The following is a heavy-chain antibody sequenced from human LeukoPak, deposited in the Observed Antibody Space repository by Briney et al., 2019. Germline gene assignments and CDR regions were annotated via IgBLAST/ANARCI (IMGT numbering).Heavy chain of an antibody. CDR1: GFTFDDYG. D-gene: IGHD1-26*01. CDR2: ISGDGGST. J-gene: IGHJ5*02. CDR3: AKDMGGSGRNWASNWFDP. V-gene: IGHV3-43*02. Sequence: GGSLRLSCAASGFTFDDYGMQWVRQAPGKGLEWVSLISGDGGSTYQADSVKGRFTISRDNSKNSLYLQMNSLRTEDTALYYCAKDMGGSGRNWASNWFDPWGQGTLVIVSS.